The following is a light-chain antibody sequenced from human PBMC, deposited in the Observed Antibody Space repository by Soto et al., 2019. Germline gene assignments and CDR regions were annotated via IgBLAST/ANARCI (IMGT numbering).Light chain of an antibody. Sequence: DIQMNQSSSSVSASVGDRVSITCRASQGISSWLAWYQQKPGRAPKLLIYTGSSLQSGVPSRFSGTGSETDFTLTISSLQPEDVATYYCQQANSFPLTFGGGTKVEIK. V-gene: IGKV1-12*01. J-gene: IGKJ4*01. CDR2: TGS. CDR1: QGISSW. CDR3: QQANSFPLT.